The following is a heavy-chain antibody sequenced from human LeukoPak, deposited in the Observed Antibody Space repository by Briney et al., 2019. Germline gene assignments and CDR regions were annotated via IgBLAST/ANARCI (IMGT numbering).Heavy chain of an antibody. CDR2: TYSSGTT. V-gene: IGHV4-61*02. D-gene: IGHD2-15*01. CDR3: ARIFCSGGNCYHFDY. J-gene: IGHJ4*02. CDR1: GGSMSSSSNY. Sequence: SETLSLTCTVSGGSMSSSSNYWNWIRQPAGKGLEWIGRTYSSGTTTYNPSLKGRVTISLDTSKNQFSLKLTCVTAADTAVYYCARIFCSGGNCYHFDYWGQGTLVTVSS.